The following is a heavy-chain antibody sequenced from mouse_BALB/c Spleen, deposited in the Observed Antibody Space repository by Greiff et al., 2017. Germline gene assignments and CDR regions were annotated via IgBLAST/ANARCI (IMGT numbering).Heavy chain of an antibody. CDR2: INPNNGGT. D-gene: IGHD2-3*01. CDR1: GYTFTDYN. Sequence: DVQLQESGPELVKPGASVKIPCKASGYTFTDYNMDWVKQSHGKSLEWIGDINPNNGGTIYNQKFKGKATLTVDKSSSTAYMELRSLTSEETAVYYCAREGLLRKDYAMDYWGQGTSVTVSS. V-gene: IGHV1-18*01. J-gene: IGHJ4*01. CDR3: AREGLLRKDYAMDY.